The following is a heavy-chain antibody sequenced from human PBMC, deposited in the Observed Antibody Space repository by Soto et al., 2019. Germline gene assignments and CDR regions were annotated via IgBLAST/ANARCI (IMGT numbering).Heavy chain of an antibody. Sequence: SVKVSCKASGGTFSSYAISWVRQAPGQGLEWMGGIIPIFGTANYAQKFQGRVTITADESTSTAYMELSSLRSEDTAVYYCARDSRAYCSSTSCFQVFDYWGQGTLVTVSS. CDR2: IIPIFGTA. J-gene: IGHJ4*02. CDR3: ARDSRAYCSSTSCFQVFDY. D-gene: IGHD2-2*01. V-gene: IGHV1-69*13. CDR1: GGTFSSYA.